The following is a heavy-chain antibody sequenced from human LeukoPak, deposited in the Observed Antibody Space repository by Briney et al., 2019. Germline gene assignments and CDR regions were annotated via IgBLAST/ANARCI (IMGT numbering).Heavy chain of an antibody. CDR3: ARLLWFGNYMDV. CDR1: GFTVSSNY. J-gene: IGHJ6*03. V-gene: IGHV3-53*01. CDR2: IYSGGST. Sequence: GGSLRLSCAASGFTVSSNYMSWGRQAPGKGLEWVSGIYSGGSTYYADSVKGRFTISRDNSKNTLYLQMNSLRAEDTAVYYCARLLWFGNYMDVWGKGTTVTISS. D-gene: IGHD3-10*01.